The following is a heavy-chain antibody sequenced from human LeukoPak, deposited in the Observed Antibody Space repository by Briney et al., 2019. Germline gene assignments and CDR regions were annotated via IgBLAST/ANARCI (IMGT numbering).Heavy chain of an antibody. J-gene: IGHJ5*02. Sequence: PGGSLRLSCSASGFTFSDYDMDWIRQAPGKGLEWISYIRNSGSPTYDADSVKGRFTFSRDISKNMLYLQMNGLRSEDTAMYYCARDAPQVPAAGVLASWGQGTLVTVSS. CDR2: IRNSGSPT. CDR1: GFTFSDYD. V-gene: IGHV3-11*01. D-gene: IGHD6-13*01. CDR3: ARDAPQVPAAGVLAS.